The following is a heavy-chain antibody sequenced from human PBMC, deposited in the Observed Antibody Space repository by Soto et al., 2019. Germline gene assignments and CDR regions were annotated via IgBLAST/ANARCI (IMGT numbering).Heavy chain of an antibody. D-gene: IGHD3-16*01. CDR3: ARDRGSTMTGDALDI. J-gene: IGHJ3*02. V-gene: IGHV4-4*02. Sequence: QVQLQESGPGLVKPSGTLSLTCVVSGASISGGHWWSWVRQSPGKGLEWIGEIYQSGSTNYNPSLKSRVIISVDNSKNQFSLKLTSVTAADTALYYCARDRGSTMTGDALDIWGQGKMVTVSS. CDR1: GASISGGHW. CDR2: IYQSGST.